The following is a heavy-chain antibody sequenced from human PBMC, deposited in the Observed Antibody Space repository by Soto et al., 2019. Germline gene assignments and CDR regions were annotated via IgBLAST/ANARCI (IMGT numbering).Heavy chain of an antibody. Sequence: ASVKVSCEASGYNFTSYGISWVRHSPGQGLEWMGCISAYNGTTNYAQKLQGRVTMTTDTSTSTAYMELRSLRSDDTAVYYFARSGEAEVDPLRGGMDVWGQGTTVPVSS. V-gene: IGHV1-18*01. CDR3: ARSGEAEVDPLRGGMDV. CDR1: GYNFTSYG. D-gene: IGHD3-10*01. CDR2: ISAYNGTT. J-gene: IGHJ6*02.